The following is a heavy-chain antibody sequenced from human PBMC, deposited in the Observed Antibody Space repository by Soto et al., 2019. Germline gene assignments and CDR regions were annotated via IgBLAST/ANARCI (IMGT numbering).Heavy chain of an antibody. CDR1: GGSISSGGYS. D-gene: IGHD6-13*01. CDR2: IYHSGSI. CDR3: AALAAAGKLDP. Sequence: PSETLSLTCAVSGGSISSGGYSWSWIRQPPGKGLEWIGYIYHSGSIYYNPSLKSRVTISVDTSKNQFSLKLSSVTAADTAVYYCAALAAAGKLDPWGQGTLVTVSS. V-gene: IGHV4-30-2*01. J-gene: IGHJ5*02.